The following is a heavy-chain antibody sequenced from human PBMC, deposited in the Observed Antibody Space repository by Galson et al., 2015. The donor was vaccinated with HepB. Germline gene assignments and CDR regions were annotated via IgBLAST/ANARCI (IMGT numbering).Heavy chain of an antibody. CDR3: ARDWTNRYFDN. D-gene: IGHD3/OR15-3a*01. CDR1: GFIFSDFG. V-gene: IGHV3-33*01. J-gene: IGHJ4*03. Sequence: SLRLSCAASGFIFSDFGLHWVRQAPGKGLEWVAVIWNDGNNKYYADSVTGRFTISRDNSNNTLFLQMNSLRADDTAIYYCARDWTNRYFDNWGQGTLVTVSS. CDR2: IWNDGNNK.